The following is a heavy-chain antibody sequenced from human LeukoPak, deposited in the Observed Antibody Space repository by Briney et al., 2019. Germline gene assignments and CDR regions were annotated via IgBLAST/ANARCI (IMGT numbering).Heavy chain of an antibody. V-gene: IGHV4-39*07. CDR3: ASGYCSGGSCYDLYYYYYMDV. D-gene: IGHD2-15*01. Sequence: PSETLSLTYTVSGGSISSSSYYWGWIRQPPGKGLEWIGSIYYSGSTYYNPSLKSRVTISVDTSKNQFSLKLSSVTAADTAVYYCASGYCSGGSCYDLYYYYYMDVWGKGTTVTVSS. CDR2: IYYSGST. CDR1: GGSISSSSYY. J-gene: IGHJ6*03.